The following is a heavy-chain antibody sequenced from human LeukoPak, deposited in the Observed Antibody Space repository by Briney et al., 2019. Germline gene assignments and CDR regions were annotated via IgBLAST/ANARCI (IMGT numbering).Heavy chain of an antibody. CDR1: GYTFTSYG. D-gene: IGHD6-13*01. J-gene: IGHJ6*03. V-gene: IGHV1-18*01. CDR2: ISSYKGNT. CDR3: ALSSYASQGNYYYMDG. Sequence: GATVKVPRKASGYTFTSYGISWVRQAPRQGLEWMGWISSYKGNTNYAQKLEGRVPMPTDTSTRTAYMELRSLRSDDTAVYYTALSSYASQGNYYYMDGWGKGTTVTASS.